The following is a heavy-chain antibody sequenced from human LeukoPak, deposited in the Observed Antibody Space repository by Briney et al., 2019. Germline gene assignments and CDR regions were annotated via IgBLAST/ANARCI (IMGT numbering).Heavy chain of an antibody. V-gene: IGHV3-21*01. D-gene: IGHD6-13*01. CDR3: ARDGGIAAAFDY. CDR2: ISSSSSYI. J-gene: IGHJ4*02. Sequence: TGGSLRLSCAASGFTFSSYSMNWVRQAPGKGLEWVSSISSSSSYIYYADSVKGRFTISRDNAKNSLYLQMNSLRAEDTAVYYCARDGGIAAAFDYWGQGTLVTVSS. CDR1: GFTFSSYS.